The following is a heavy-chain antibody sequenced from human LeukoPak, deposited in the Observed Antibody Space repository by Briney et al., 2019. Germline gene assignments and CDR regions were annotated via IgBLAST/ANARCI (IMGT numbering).Heavy chain of an antibody. D-gene: IGHD3-22*01. J-gene: IGHJ3*02. Sequence: SETLSLTCTVSGGSISGSSYYWGWLHQPPGKGLEWIGSIYYSGSTYYNPSLKSRVTISVDTSKNQFSLKLSSVTAADTAVYYCARARWGDSSGYFPDAFDIWGQGTMVTVSS. V-gene: IGHV4-39*07. CDR3: ARARWGDSSGYFPDAFDI. CDR1: GGSISGSSYY. CDR2: IYYSGST.